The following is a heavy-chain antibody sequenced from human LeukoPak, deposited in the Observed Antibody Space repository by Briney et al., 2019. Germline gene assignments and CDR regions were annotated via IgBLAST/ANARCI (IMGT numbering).Heavy chain of an antibody. V-gene: IGHV4-34*01. CDR3: ARTLRYYYGSGSYSKRANWFDP. Sequence: SETLSLTCAVYGGSFSGYYWSWIRQPPGKGLEWIGEINHSGSTNYNPSLKSRVTTSVDTSKNQFSLKLSSVTAADTAVYYCARTLRYYYGSGSYSKRANWFDPWGQGTLVTVSS. CDR1: GGSFSGYY. D-gene: IGHD3-10*01. CDR2: INHSGST. J-gene: IGHJ5*02.